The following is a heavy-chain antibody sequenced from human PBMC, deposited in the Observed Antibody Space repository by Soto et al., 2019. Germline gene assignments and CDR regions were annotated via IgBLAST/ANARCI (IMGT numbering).Heavy chain of an antibody. D-gene: IGHD3-10*01. V-gene: IGHV3-23*01. CDR3: AKALFRGVIITSALGFDY. J-gene: IGHJ4*02. CDR2: ISGSGGST. CDR1: GFTFSSYA. Sequence: GGSLRLSCAASGFTFSSYAMSWVRQASGKGLEWVSAISGSGGSTYYADSVKGRFTISRDNSKNTLYLQMNSLRAEDTAVYYCAKALFRGVIITSALGFDYWGQGTLVTVSS.